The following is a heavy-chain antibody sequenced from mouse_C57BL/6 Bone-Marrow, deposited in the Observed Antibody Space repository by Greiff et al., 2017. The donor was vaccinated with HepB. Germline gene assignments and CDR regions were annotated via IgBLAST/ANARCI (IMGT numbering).Heavy chain of an antibody. CDR2: ISYSGST. Sequence: EVQLQQSGPGMVKPSQSLSLTCTVTGYSITSGYDWHWIRHFPGNKLEWMGYISYSGSTNYNPSLKSRISITHDTSKNHFFLKLNSVTTEDTATYYCARVNWDDWYFDVWGTGTTVTVSS. J-gene: IGHJ1*03. V-gene: IGHV3-1*01. CDR1: GYSITSGYD. CDR3: ARVNWDDWYFDV. D-gene: IGHD4-1*01.